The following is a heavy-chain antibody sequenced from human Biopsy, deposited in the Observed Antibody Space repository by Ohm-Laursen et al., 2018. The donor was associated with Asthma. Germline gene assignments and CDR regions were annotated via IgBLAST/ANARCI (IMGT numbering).Heavy chain of an antibody. V-gene: IGHV1-3*04. CDR3: ARTYYDFLTGQVKDVFGV. CDR1: GHNFISFA. J-gene: IGHJ3*01. D-gene: IGHD3-9*01. Sequence: GASVKVSCNASGHNFISFAIHWVRQAPGQRLEWMGWVNTGNGDTKYSQKFQGRVTITRDTSASTAYMELRSLRSEDTATYYCARTYYDFLTGQVKDVFGVWGQGTMVTVSS. CDR2: VNTGNGDT.